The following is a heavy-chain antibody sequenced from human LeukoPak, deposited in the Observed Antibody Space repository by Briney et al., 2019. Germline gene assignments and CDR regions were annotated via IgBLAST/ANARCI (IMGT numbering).Heavy chain of an antibody. CDR3: AKARVQLVHLLDY. V-gene: IGHV3-23*01. CDR2: ISGSGGST. CDR1: GFTFSSYA. D-gene: IGHD6-13*01. Sequence: PGGSLRLSCAASGFTFSSYAMSWVRQAPGKGLEWVSAISGSGGSTYYADSVKGRFTISRDNSKNTLYLQMNSLRAEDTVVYYCAKARVQLVHLLDYWGQGTLVTVSS. J-gene: IGHJ4*02.